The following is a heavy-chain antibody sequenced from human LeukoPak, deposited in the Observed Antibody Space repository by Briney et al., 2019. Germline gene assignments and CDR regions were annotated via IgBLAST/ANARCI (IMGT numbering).Heavy chain of an antibody. CDR1: GGSITSSSYF. J-gene: IGHJ3*02. CDR3: ARPVYCSVTTCTGPLHI. V-gene: IGHV4-39*07. D-gene: IGHD2-15*01. CDR2: IYYSGST. Sequence: PSETLSLTCTVSGGSITSSSYFWGWIRQPPGKGLEWIGNIYYSGSTYYNPSLKSRVSISVDTSKNQFSLRLSSVTAADTALYFCARPVYCSVTTCTGPLHIWGQGTMVTVSS.